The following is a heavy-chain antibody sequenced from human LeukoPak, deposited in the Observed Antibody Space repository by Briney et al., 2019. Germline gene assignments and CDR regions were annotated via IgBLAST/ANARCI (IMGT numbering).Heavy chain of an antibody. Sequence: ASVKVSCKASGYTFTSYGISWVRQAPGQGLEWMGWISAYNGNTNYAQKLQGRVTMTRDTSISTAYMELSRLRSDDTAVYYCARYDGDSSGWYTYYFDYWGQGTLVTVSS. D-gene: IGHD6-19*01. V-gene: IGHV1-18*01. CDR2: ISAYNGNT. CDR3: ARYDGDSSGWYTYYFDY. J-gene: IGHJ4*02. CDR1: GYTFTSYG.